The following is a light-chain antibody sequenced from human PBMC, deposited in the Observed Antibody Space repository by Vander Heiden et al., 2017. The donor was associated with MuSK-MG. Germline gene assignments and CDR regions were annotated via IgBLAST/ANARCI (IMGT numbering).Light chain of an antibody. CDR2: GEN. J-gene: IGLJ3*02. V-gene: IGLV3-19*01. CDR3: NSRDSSGNLWV. Sequence: SSALTKDPAVSVALGQTVRITCQGDSLRSYYASWYLQKPGQAPVLVIYGENNRPSGIPDRFSGSSSGNTASLTITGAQAEDEADYYCNSRDSSGNLWVFGGGTKVTVL. CDR1: SLRSYY.